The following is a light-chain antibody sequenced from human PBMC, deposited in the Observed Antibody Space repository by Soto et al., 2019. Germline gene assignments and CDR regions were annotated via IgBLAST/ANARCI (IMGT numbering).Light chain of an antibody. CDR2: GAS. J-gene: IGKJ2*01. Sequence: EIVMTQSSATLSVSPGERATLSCMASQSVSSNLAWYQQKPGQAPRLLIYGASTRATGIPARFSGSGSGTEFTLTISSLQSEDFAVYYCQQYNNWPHTFGQGTKLESK. CDR1: QSVSSN. CDR3: QQYNNWPHT. V-gene: IGKV3-15*01.